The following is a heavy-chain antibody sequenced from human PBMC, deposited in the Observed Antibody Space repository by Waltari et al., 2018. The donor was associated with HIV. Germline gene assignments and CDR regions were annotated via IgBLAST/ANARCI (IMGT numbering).Heavy chain of an antibody. J-gene: IGHJ5*02. Sequence: QVQLQESGPGLVKPSETLSLTCAVSGYSISSGYFWGWDRQPPGKALEWIGSMFHNGSTYYNPSLKSRVTISVDSSKNQFSLKLSSVTSADTAIYYCAREWGTLMVAWFDPWGQRTLVTVSS. CDR3: AREWGTLMVAWFDP. D-gene: IGHD3-10*01. CDR2: MFHNGST. CDR1: GYSISSGYF. V-gene: IGHV4-38-2*02.